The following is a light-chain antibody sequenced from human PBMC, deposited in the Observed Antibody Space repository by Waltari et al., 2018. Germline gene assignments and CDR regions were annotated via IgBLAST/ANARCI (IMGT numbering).Light chain of an antibody. V-gene: IGKV1-39*01. CDR2: SAS. CDR3: QETYSSPPST. CDR1: QSIGNY. Sequence: DIQVTQSPSSLSAAVGDRVSITCRASQSIGNYLNLYQQKPGKAPKLLIYSASSLQSGVPSRFSGSGSGTDFTLTITSLQPEDFAIYYCQETYSSPPSTFGQGTKVESK. J-gene: IGKJ1*01.